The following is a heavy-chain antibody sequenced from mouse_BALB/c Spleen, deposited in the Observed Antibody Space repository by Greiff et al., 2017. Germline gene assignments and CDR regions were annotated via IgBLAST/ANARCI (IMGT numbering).Heavy chain of an antibody. CDR3: ARGPPLGRGYFDY. Sequence: QVQLQQSGAELVRPGTSVKVSCKASGYAFTNYLIEWVKQRPGQGLEWIGVINPGSGGTNYNEKFKGKATLTADKSSSTAYMQLSSLTSDGSAVFFCARGPPLGRGYFDYWGQGTTLTVSS. D-gene: IGHD4-1*01. V-gene: IGHV1-54*01. CDR2: INPGSGGT. J-gene: IGHJ2*01. CDR1: GYAFTNYL.